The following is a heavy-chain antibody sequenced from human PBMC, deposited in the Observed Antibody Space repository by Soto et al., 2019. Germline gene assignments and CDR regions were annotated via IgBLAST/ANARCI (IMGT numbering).Heavy chain of an antibody. CDR1: GYAITDLS. CDR3: ATLIAAGGADLDV. Sequence: ASVTVSCQVSGYAITDLSMHWVRQAPGKGLEWMGGFDPEDGETIYAQTFQGRVTMTEDTSTDTAYMELSSLRSEDTAVYYCATLIAAGGADLDVWGQGTTVTVSS. D-gene: IGHD6-13*01. CDR2: FDPEDGET. V-gene: IGHV1-24*01. J-gene: IGHJ6*02.